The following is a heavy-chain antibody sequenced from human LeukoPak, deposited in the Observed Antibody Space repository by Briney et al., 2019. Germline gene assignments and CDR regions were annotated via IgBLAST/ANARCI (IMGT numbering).Heavy chain of an antibody. CDR2: IKQEGSER. V-gene: IGHV3-7*01. CDR1: GFTFSRHW. CDR3: ARDGGHSTDFDY. Sequence: GGSLRLSCATSGFTFSRHWMSWVRQAPGKGPEGVANIKQEGSERYYVDSVKGRFTISRDNAKNSLYLQMTSLRAEDTAVYYCARDGGHSTDFDYWGQGILVTVSS. J-gene: IGHJ4*02. D-gene: IGHD2/OR15-2a*01.